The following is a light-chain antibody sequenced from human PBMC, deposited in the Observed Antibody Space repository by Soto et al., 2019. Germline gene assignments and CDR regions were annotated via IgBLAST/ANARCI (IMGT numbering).Light chain of an antibody. Sequence: QSVLTQPASVSGSPGQSITISCTGTSSDVGGYNYDSWYQQHPGKAPKLMIYDVSYRPSGVSNRFSGSKSGNTASLTISGLQAEDEADYYCNSYTSSSTLVFGSGTKVTVL. CDR2: DVS. CDR1: SSDVGGYNY. J-gene: IGLJ1*01. CDR3: NSYTSSSTLV. V-gene: IGLV2-14*01.